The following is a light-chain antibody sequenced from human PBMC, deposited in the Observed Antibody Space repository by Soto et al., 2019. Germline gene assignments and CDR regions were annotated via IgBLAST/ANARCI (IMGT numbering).Light chain of an antibody. J-gene: IGKJ3*01. CDR2: DAS. CDR1: QGISSS. V-gene: IGKV1-27*01. CDR3: QKYKRAPYT. Sequence: DIQMTQSPSSLSASIGDRVTITCRASQGISSSLAWYQQKPGKVPSLLIYDASTLQSGVPSRFSGSGSGTDFTLTISSLQPEDVANYYGQKYKRAPYTFGPGTKVDIK.